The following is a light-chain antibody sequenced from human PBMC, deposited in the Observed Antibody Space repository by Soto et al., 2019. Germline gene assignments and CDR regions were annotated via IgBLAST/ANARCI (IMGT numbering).Light chain of an antibody. J-gene: IGKJ4*01. CDR3: QQCRNWPLT. Sequence: DIVITQSPATLSVSPGEGATLSCKASQNVYNNLAWYQQRPGQPPRLLIYDASTRATGISARFSGSGYGTEFTLTISSLQSEDFAVYFCQQCRNWPLTFGGGTKV. CDR2: DAS. V-gene: IGKV3-15*01. CDR1: QNVYNN.